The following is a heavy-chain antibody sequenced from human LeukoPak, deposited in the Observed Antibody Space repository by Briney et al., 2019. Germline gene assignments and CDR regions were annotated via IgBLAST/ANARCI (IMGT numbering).Heavy chain of an antibody. Sequence: SETLSLTCAVYGGSFSGYYWSWIRQPPGKGLEWIGEINHSGSTNYNPSLKSRVAISVDTSKNQFSLKLSSVTAADTAVYYCARVGVVAANDAFDIWGQGTMVTVSS. CDR3: ARVGVVAANDAFDI. V-gene: IGHV4-34*01. D-gene: IGHD2-15*01. CDR1: GGSFSGYY. CDR2: INHSGST. J-gene: IGHJ3*02.